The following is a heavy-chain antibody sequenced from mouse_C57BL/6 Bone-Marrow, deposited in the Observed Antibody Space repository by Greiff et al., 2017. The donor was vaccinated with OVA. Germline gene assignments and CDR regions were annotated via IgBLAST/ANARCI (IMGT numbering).Heavy chain of an antibody. CDR2: ISYDGSN. CDR3: ARDPDDGYYLDY. D-gene: IGHD2-3*01. J-gene: IGHJ2*01. CDR1: GYSITSGYY. Sequence: EVQVVESGPGLVKPSQSLSLTCSVTGYSITSGYYWNWIRQFPGNKLEWMGYISYDGSNNYNPSLKNRISITRDTSKNQFFLKLNSVTTEDTATYYCARDPDDGYYLDYWGQGTTLTVSS. V-gene: IGHV3-6*01.